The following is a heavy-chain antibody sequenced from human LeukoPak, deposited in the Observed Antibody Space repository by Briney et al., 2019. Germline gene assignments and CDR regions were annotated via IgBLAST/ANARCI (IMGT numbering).Heavy chain of an antibody. Sequence: GGSLRLSCAASGFTFSNAWMSWVRQAPGKGLEWVGRIKSKTDGGTTDYAAPVKGSFTISRDDSKNTLYLQMNSLKTEDTAVYYCTTGRTGTTLDLRSWGQGTLVTVSS. CDR2: IKSKTDGGTT. D-gene: IGHD1-7*01. V-gene: IGHV3-15*01. CDR1: GFTFSNAW. CDR3: TTGRTGTTLDLRS. J-gene: IGHJ4*02.